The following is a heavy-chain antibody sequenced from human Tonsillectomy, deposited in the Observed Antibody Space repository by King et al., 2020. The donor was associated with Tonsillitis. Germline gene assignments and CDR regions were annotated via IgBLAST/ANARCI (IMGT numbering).Heavy chain of an antibody. Sequence: QVQLVESGGGVVQPGRSLRLSCAASGFPFSSYAMDWVRQAPGKGLEWVAVISYDGSNKYYADSVKGRFTISRDNSKNTLYLQMNSLRAEDTAVYYCARGSSRMEWLLINYYGMDVWGQGTTVTVSS. CDR3: ARGSSRMEWLLINYYGMDV. CDR2: ISYDGSNK. V-gene: IGHV3-30-3*01. CDR1: GFPFSSYA. J-gene: IGHJ6*02. D-gene: IGHD3-3*01.